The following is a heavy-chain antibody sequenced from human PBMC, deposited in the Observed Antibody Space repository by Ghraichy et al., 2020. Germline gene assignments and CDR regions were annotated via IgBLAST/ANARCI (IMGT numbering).Heavy chain of an antibody. V-gene: IGHV3-21*01. CDR1: GFTFSSYS. CDR2: ISSSSSYM. Sequence: RGSLRLSCAASGFTFSSYSMNWVRQAPGKGLEWVSSISSSSSYMYYADSVKGRFTISRDNAKNSLYLQMNSLRAEDTAVYYCARRAGIVGVTADDYWGQGTLVTVSS. J-gene: IGHJ4*02. CDR3: ARRAGIVGVTADDY. D-gene: IGHD1-26*01.